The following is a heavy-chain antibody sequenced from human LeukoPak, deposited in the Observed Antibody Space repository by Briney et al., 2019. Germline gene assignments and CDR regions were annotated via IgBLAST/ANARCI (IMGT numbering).Heavy chain of an antibody. CDR2: ISGSGGST. J-gene: IGHJ4*02. CDR3: AKDSEDWGYDFWSGYFSPYYFDY. D-gene: IGHD3-3*01. V-gene: IGHV3-23*01. Sequence: GGSLRLSCAASGFTFSSYSMNWVRQAPGKGLEWVSAISGSGGSTYYADSVKGRFTISRDNSKNTLYLQMNSLRAEDTAVYYCAKDSEDWGYDFWSGYFSPYYFDYWGQGTLVTVSS. CDR1: GFTFSSYS.